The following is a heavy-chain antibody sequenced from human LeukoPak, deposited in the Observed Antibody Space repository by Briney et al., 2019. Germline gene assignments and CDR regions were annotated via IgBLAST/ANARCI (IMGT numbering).Heavy chain of an antibody. Sequence: PSETLSLTCTVSGGSISSSSYYWGWIRQPPGKGLEWIVSIYYSGSTYYNPSLKNRVTISVDTYKNQSSLKLSSVTAADTAVYYCARHDHQMSGYPYWGQGTLVTVSS. D-gene: IGHD3-16*02. V-gene: IGHV4-39*01. CDR1: GGSISSSSYY. CDR2: IYYSGST. CDR3: ARHDHQMSGYPY. J-gene: IGHJ4*02.